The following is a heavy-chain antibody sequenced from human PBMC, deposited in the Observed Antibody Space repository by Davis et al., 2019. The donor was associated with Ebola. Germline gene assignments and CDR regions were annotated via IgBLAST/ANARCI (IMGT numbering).Heavy chain of an antibody. CDR3: TKDLTSYYGSGDFFDY. V-gene: IGHV3-23*01. J-gene: IGHJ4*02. D-gene: IGHD3-10*01. Sequence: PGGSLRLSCAASGFLFSSYAMSWVRQAPGRGLERVSSISASGGATFHADSVKGRIVMSRDNSNDTLYLRMNNLRAEDTAIYYCTKDLTSYYGSGDFFDYWGQGILVTVSS. CDR2: ISASGGAT. CDR1: GFLFSSYA.